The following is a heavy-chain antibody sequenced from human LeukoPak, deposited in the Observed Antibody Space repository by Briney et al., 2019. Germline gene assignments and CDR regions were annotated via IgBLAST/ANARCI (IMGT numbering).Heavy chain of an antibody. J-gene: IGHJ4*02. Sequence: SETLSLTCIVSGGSISSNSYYWGWIRQPPGKGLEWIGSIYYSGSTYYNPSLKSRVTISVDTSKNQFSLKLSSVTAADTAVYYCARGGRRKWELLLRDWGQGTLVTVSS. D-gene: IGHD1-26*01. CDR3: ARGGRRKWELLLRD. CDR2: IYYSGST. CDR1: GGSISSNSYY. V-gene: IGHV4-39*07.